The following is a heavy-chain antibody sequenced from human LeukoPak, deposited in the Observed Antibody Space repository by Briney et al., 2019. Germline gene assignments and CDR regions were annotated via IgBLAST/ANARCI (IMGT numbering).Heavy chain of an antibody. J-gene: IGHJ1*01. CDR2: IYYSGST. D-gene: IGHD6-6*01. CDR1: GGSISSSSYY. V-gene: IGHV4-39*01. Sequence: SETLSLTCTVSGGSISSSSYYWGWLRQPPGKGLEWLGSIYYSGSTYYNPSLKSRVTISVDTSKNQFSLKLSSVTAADTAVYYCARHRRSGSSSSGDHAEYFQHWGQGTLVTVSS. CDR3: ARHRRSGSSSSGDHAEYFQH.